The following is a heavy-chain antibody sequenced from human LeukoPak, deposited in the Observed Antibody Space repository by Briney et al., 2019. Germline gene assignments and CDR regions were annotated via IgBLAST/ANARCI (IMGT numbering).Heavy chain of an antibody. J-gene: IGHJ5*02. D-gene: IGHD3-10*01. CDR2: IYYSGST. V-gene: IGHV4-30-4*07. Sequence: PSETLSLTCAVSGGSISSGGYSWSWIRQPPGKGLEWIGYIYYSGSTYYNPSLKSRVTISVDTSKNQFSLKLSSVTAADTAVYYCARVNKDVLLWFGEFRTSYWFDPWGQGTLVTVSS. CDR3: ARVNKDVLLWFGEFRTSYWFDP. CDR1: GGSISSGGYS.